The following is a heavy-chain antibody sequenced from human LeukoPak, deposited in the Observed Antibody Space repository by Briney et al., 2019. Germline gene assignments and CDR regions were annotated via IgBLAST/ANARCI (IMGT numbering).Heavy chain of an antibody. CDR3: ANEYSKGDV. CDR1: GFTFSNYV. Sequence: GGSLRPSCVASGFTFSNYVMNWVRQAPGKGLECVSSISGSGTSTYYADSVKGRFTSSRDNSKNTLYLQMNSLRAEDTAIYYCANEYSKGDVWGQGTTVTVSS. CDR2: ISGSGTST. V-gene: IGHV3-23*01. J-gene: IGHJ3*01. D-gene: IGHD4-11*01.